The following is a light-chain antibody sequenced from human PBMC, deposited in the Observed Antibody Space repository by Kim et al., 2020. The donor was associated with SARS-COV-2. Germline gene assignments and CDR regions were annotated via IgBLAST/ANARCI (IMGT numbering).Light chain of an antibody. V-gene: IGLV1-40*01. CDR2: GNN. Sequence: GQRVTISCTGSSSNSGAGYDVHWYQQLPGTAPKLLISGNNNRPSGVPDRFSGSKSGTSASLAITGLQAEDEADYFCQSYDSSLTVIFGGGTQLTVL. J-gene: IGLJ2*01. CDR1: SSNSGAGYD. CDR3: QSYDSSLTVI.